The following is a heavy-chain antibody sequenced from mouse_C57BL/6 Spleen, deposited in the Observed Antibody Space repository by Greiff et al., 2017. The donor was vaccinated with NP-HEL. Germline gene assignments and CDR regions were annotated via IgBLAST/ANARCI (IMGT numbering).Heavy chain of an antibody. V-gene: IGHV14-4*01. J-gene: IGHJ3*01. CDR3: TTAYSNYLLAY. D-gene: IGHD2-5*01. CDR1: GFNIKDDY. CDR2: IDPENGDT. Sequence: EVQLQQSGAELVRPGASVKLSCTASGFNIKDDYMHWVKQRPEQGLEWIGWIDPENGDTEYASKFQGKATITADTSSNTAYLQLSSLTSEDTAVYYCTTAYSNYLLAYWGQGTLVTVSA.